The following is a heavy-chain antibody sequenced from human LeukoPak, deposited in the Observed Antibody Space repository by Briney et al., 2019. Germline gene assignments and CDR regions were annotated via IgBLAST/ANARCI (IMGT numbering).Heavy chain of an antibody. Sequence: SETLSLTCTVSGGSISSSSYYWGWIRQPPGKGLEWIGSIYYSGSTYYNPSLKSRVTISVDTSKNQFSLKLSSVTAADTAVYYCARVLSYDFWSRYYYCCYYMDVWGKGTTVTVSS. D-gene: IGHD3-3*01. CDR2: IYYSGST. J-gene: IGHJ6*03. V-gene: IGHV4-39*01. CDR3: ARVLSYDFWSRYYYCCYYMDV. CDR1: GGSISSSSYY.